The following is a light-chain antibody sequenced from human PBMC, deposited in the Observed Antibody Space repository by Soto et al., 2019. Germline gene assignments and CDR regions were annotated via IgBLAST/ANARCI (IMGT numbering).Light chain of an antibody. CDR2: DAS. V-gene: IGKV3-11*01. J-gene: IGKJ4*01. CDR1: QSVTTY. Sequence: IVLTQSPATLSLSPGERATLSCRPSQSVTTYLAWYQQKPGQAPRLLIYDASSRATGIPARFSGSGSGTDFTLTISSLEPEDFAFYYCLQRSNWPPLLSFGGGTKVDIK. CDR3: LQRSNWPPLLS.